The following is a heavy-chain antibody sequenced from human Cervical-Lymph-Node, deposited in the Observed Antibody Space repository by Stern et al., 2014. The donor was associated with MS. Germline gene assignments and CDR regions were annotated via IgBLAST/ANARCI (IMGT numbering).Heavy chain of an antibody. Sequence: VQLVESGGGLIQRGGSLRLSCVASEFTLRTYSMYWVRQAPGKGLEWISHISRDGSVRHYADSVKGRFIVSRDNSLNSLYLQMKSLNDDDTGIYYCARDATGDLWGRGTVVTVSS. D-gene: IGHD1-1*01. V-gene: IGHV3-48*02. CDR2: ISRDGSVR. J-gene: IGHJ2*01. CDR1: EFTLRTYS. CDR3: ARDATGDL.